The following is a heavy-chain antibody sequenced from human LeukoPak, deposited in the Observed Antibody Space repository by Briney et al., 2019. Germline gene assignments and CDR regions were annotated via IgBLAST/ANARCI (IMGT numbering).Heavy chain of an antibody. CDR1: GGSFSGYY. V-gene: IGHV4-34*01. CDR3: ARGGYYGSGNDFRFDP. CDR2: INHSGST. D-gene: IGHD3-10*01. J-gene: IGHJ5*02. Sequence: SETLSLTCAVYGGSFSGYYWSWIRQPPGKGLEWIGEINHSGSTNYNPSLKSRVTISVDASKNQFSLKLSSVTAADTAIYYCARGGYYGSGNDFRFDPWGQGTLVTVSS.